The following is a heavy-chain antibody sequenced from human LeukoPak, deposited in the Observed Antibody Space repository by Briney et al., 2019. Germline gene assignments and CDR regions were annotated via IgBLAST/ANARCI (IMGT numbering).Heavy chain of an antibody. Sequence: ASVKVSCKASGYTFTDYYIHWVRQAPGQGLEWMGWINPHSGGTNYAQKFQGRVTMTRDTSISTAYMDLNRLRSDDTAVYYCAGGSGWYYFAYWGQGTLVTVSS. V-gene: IGHV1-2*02. J-gene: IGHJ4*02. CDR1: GYTFTDYY. CDR3: AGGSGWYYFAY. D-gene: IGHD6-19*01. CDR2: INPHSGGT.